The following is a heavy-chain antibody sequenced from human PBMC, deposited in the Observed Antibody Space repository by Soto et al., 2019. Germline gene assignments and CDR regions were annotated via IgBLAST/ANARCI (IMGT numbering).Heavy chain of an antibody. J-gene: IGHJ4*02. V-gene: IGHV3-23*01. CDR2: ISGSGGST. CDR3: AKVSGWYGPSDWDY. Sequence: GESLKISCAASGFTFSSYAMSWVRQAPGKGLEWVSAISGSGGSTYYADSVKGRFTISRDNSKNTLYLQMNSLRAEDTAVYYCAKVSGWYGPSDWDYWGQGTLVTVSS. D-gene: IGHD6-19*01. CDR1: GFTFSSYA.